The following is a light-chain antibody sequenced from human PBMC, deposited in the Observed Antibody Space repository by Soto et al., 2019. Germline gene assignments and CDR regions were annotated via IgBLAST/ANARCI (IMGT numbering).Light chain of an antibody. CDR1: QSISSY. V-gene: IGKV1-39*01. Sequence: DIXMTQSPSSLSASIGDRVTITCRASQSISSYLNWYQQKPGKAPKLLMYAVSTLQSGVPSRFSGSGSGTDFTLTISSLQPEDFATYFCQQSYDTPFTFGPGTKVDIK. J-gene: IGKJ3*01. CDR2: AVS. CDR3: QQSYDTPFT.